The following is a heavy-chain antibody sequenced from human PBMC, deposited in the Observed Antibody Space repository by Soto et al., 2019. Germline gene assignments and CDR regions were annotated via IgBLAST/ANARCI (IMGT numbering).Heavy chain of an antibody. D-gene: IGHD3-3*01. CDR1: GYPFTSYY. V-gene: IGHV1-46*01. CDR3: ASVPDLVGVVPRFIDDAFDV. J-gene: IGHJ3*01. Sequence: GASVKLSCKASGYPFTSYYRHWVLQAPAQGLEWMGIINPSGGSTSYTQKFQGRVTMTRDTSTSTVYMELSSLRSEDTAVYYCASVPDLVGVVPRFIDDAFDVWGQGTMVTVSS. CDR2: INPSGGST.